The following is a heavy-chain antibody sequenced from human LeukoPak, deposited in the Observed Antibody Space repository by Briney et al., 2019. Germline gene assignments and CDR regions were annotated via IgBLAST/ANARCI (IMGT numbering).Heavy chain of an antibody. CDR3: ARDSRPSYSSSGEDAFDI. CDR1: GFTFDDYG. Sequence: GGSLRLSCAASGFTFDDYGMSWVRQAPGKGLEWVSGINWNGGSTGYADSVKGRFTISRDNAKNSLYLQMNSLRAEDTALYHCARDSRPSYSSSGEDAFDIWGQGTMVTVSS. J-gene: IGHJ3*02. V-gene: IGHV3-20*01. CDR2: INWNGGST. D-gene: IGHD6-13*01.